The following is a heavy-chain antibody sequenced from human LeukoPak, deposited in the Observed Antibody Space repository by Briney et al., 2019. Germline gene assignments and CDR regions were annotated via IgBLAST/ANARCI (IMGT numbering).Heavy chain of an antibody. CDR1: GGSISSGGHY. CDR2: IYYSGST. Sequence: SQTLSLTCTVSGGSISSGGHYWSWIRQHPGKGLEWIGYIYYSGSTYYTPSLKSRVTISVDTSKNQFSLKLSSVTAADTAVYYCAAYSSGYHDYWGLGTLVTVSS. J-gene: IGHJ4*02. D-gene: IGHD3-22*01. V-gene: IGHV4-31*03. CDR3: AAYSSGYHDY.